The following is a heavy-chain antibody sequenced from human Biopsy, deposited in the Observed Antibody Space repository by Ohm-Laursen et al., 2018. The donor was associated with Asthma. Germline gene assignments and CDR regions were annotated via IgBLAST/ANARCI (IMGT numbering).Heavy chain of an antibody. J-gene: IGHJ6*02. D-gene: IGHD6-13*01. CDR1: GGYMRSGNYY. V-gene: IGHV4-39*01. Sequence: TLSLTCCLSSGSGGYMRSGNYYWGWIRQPPGKGLEWIGSIYYSGTTYYNPSLESRVTVSADTSKNQFSLKLTSVTAADTAVYYCVRGSSSWHHGPFHCYYGLDVWGQGTTATVSS. CDR3: VRGSSSWHHGPFHCYYGLDV. CDR2: IYYSGTT.